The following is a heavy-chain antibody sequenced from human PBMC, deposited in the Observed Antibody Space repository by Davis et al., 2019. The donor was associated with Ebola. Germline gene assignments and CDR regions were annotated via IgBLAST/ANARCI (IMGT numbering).Heavy chain of an antibody. V-gene: IGHV3-66*01. Sequence: GESLKISCAASGFTFSSYAMHWVRQAPGKGLEWVSVIYSGGSTYYADSVKGRFTISRDNSKNTLYLQMNSLGAEDTALYYWARDGGRGYYYYWGQGTLATVSS. CDR3: ARDGGRGYYYY. CDR1: GFTFSSYA. J-gene: IGHJ4*02. D-gene: IGHD3-22*01. CDR2: IYSGGST.